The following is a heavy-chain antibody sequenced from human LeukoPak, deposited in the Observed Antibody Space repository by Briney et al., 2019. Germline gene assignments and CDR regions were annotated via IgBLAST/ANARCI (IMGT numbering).Heavy chain of an antibody. CDR3: AREVGTVTPLGTHYSYYMDV. CDR1: GYTFTGYY. V-gene: IGHV1-2*02. Sequence: ASVKVSCKASGYTFTGYYMHWVRQAPGQGLEWMGWINPNSGGTNYAQKFQGRVTMTRDTSISTAYMELSRLRSDDTAMYYCAREVGTVTPLGTHYSYYMDVWGKGTTVTVSS. CDR2: INPNSGGT. D-gene: IGHD4-17*01. J-gene: IGHJ6*03.